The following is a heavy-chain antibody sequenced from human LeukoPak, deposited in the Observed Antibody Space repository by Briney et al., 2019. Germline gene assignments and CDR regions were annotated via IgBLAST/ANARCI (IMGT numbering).Heavy chain of an antibody. J-gene: IGHJ5*01. CDR3: ARAYGSGSYHSNWFES. CDR2: MNHSGST. CDR1: GGSFSGYY. Sequence: SETLSLTCAVYGGSFSGYYWTWLRQPPGKGREGIGEMNHSGSTNYNPSLRRRVTISVDTCMDRFSLRLNSVTAADTAVYYCARAYGSGSYHSNWFESWGQGTLVIVSS. V-gene: IGHV4-34*01. D-gene: IGHD3-10*01.